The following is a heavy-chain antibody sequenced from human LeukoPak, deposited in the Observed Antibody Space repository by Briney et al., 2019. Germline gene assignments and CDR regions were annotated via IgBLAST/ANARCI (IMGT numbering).Heavy chain of an antibody. CDR3: AKDYQWRVVVPAAIGY. J-gene: IGHJ4*02. D-gene: IGHD2-2*02. V-gene: IGHV3-30*02. CDR1: GATLSSYA. Sequence: PGGSLRLSCAGSGATLSSYATHWVRQAPGKGLEGVAFIRYDGSNKYYADSVKGRFTISRDNSKNTLYLQMNSLRAEDTAVYYCAKDYQWRVVVPAAIGYWGQGTLVTVSS. CDR2: IRYDGSNK.